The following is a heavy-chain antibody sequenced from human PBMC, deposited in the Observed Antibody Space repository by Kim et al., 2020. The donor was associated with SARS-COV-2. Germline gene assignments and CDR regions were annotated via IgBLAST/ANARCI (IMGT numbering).Heavy chain of an antibody. D-gene: IGHD2-15*01. CDR3: ARPTLGVAATHLDY. J-gene: IGHJ4*02. V-gene: IGHV1-69*01. Sequence: AKKFQGRVTITADESTSTAYMELSSLRSEDTAVYYCARPTLGVAATHLDYWGQGTLVTVSS.